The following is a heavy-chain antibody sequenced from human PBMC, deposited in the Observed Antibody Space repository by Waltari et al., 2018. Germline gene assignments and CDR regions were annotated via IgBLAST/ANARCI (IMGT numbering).Heavy chain of an antibody. V-gene: IGHV3-7*04. Sequence: EVQLVESGGGLVQPGESLRLSCAGSGFTFSTYYMIWVRQPPGKGLESVANVKGDGSEQWDGDSVKGRFTISRDNAKNSLYLQMNSLRAEDTAVYYCAGGDFWNASPLTWGQGTLVTVSS. CDR3: AGGDFWNASPLT. D-gene: IGHD3-3*01. CDR2: VKGDGSEQ. CDR1: GFTFSTYY. J-gene: IGHJ5*02.